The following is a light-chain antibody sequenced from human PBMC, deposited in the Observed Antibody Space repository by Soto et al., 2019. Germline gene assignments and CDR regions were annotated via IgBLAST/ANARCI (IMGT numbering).Light chain of an antibody. J-gene: IGLJ2*01. CDR1: SNDIGAFDY. V-gene: IGLV2-14*01. Sequence: QLVLTQPASVSASPGQSISISCTGTSNDIGAFDYVSWYQQHPGKAPKLILFEVFNRPSGVSTRFSGSKSGSTASLTISGLRAEDEADYFCSSYTTNNAHVFGGGTKVTVL. CDR3: SSYTTNNAHV. CDR2: EVF.